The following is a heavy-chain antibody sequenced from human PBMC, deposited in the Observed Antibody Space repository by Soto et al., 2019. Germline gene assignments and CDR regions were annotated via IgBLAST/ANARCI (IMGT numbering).Heavy chain of an antibody. D-gene: IGHD5-12*01. V-gene: IGHV1-18*01. CDR2: ISAYNGNT. CDR1: GYTFASFG. CDR3: ARDRGGYSGYDAPTHYYYGMDV. J-gene: IGHJ6*02. Sequence: GASVKVSCKASGYTFASFGIIWVRQAPGQGLEWMGWISAYNGNTNYAQKLQGRVTMTTDTSTSTAYMELRSLRSDDTAVYYCARDRGGYSGYDAPTHYYYGMDVWGQGTTVTVSS.